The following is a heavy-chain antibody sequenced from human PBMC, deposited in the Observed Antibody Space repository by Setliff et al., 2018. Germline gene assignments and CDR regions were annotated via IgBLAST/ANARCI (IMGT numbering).Heavy chain of an antibody. V-gene: IGHV4-34*01. D-gene: IGHD3-10*01. CDR3: ARGFLRYDSGTYYKY. CDR1: GGPFSGYY. Sequence: PETLSLTCAVEGGPFSGYYWSWVRQPPGKGLESIGDINHIGGTNYHPSLKSRVTLSIDTSKIHFSLKLSSGTAADTAVYYCARGFLRYDSGTYYKYWGQGTLVTVSS. J-gene: IGHJ4*02. CDR2: INHIGGT.